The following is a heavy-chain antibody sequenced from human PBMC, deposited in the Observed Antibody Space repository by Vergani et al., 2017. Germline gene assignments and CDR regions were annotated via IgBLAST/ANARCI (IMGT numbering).Heavy chain of an antibody. CDR3: AREPWGGSGWFLGGSFDP. CDR2: TYYRSKWYN. Sequence: QVQLQQSGPGLVKPSQTLSLTCAISWDSVSSNSAAWNWIRQSPSRGLEWLGRTYYRSKWYNYYAVSVKSRMTIDPDTSKNQFSLQLNSVTPEDTAVYYCAREPWGGSGWFLGGSFDPWGQGTLVTVSS. J-gene: IGHJ5*02. CDR1: WDSVSSNSAA. D-gene: IGHD6-19*01. V-gene: IGHV6-1*01.